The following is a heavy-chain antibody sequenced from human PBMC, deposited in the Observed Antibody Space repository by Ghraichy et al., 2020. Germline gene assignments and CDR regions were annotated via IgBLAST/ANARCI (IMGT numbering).Heavy chain of an antibody. Sequence: SQTISLTCAVYGGSFSGYYWSWIRQPPGKGLEWIGEINHSGSTNYNPSLKSRVTISVDTSKNQFSLKLSSVTAADTAVYYCARGRGSRSLYYYYYYGMDVWGQGTTVTVSS. CDR1: GGSFSGYY. CDR3: ARGRGSRSLYYYYYYGMDV. J-gene: IGHJ6*02. CDR2: INHSGST. D-gene: IGHD2-2*01. V-gene: IGHV4-34*01.